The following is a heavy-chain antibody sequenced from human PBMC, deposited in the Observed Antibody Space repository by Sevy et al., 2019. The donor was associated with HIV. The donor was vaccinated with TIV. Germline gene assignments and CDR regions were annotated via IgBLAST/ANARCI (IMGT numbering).Heavy chain of an antibody. V-gene: IGHV3-74*01. CDR3: ARDLTIFGVVIQDYYYYGMDV. Sequence: GGSLRLSCAASGFTFSSYWMHWVHQAPGKGLVWVSRINSDGSSTSYADSVKGRFTISRDNAKNTLYLQMNSLRAEDTAVYYCARDLTIFGVVIQDYYYYGMDVWGQGTTVTVSS. J-gene: IGHJ6*02. CDR2: INSDGSST. CDR1: GFTFSSYW. D-gene: IGHD3-3*01.